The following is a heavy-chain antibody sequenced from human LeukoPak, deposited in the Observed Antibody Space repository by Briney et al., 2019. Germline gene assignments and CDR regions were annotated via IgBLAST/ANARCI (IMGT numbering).Heavy chain of an antibody. CDR1: GDSVSSNSAA. CDR2: TYYRSKWYN. J-gene: IGHJ5*02. Sequence: SQTLSLTCAISGDSVSSNSAAWNWIRQSPSRGLEWLGRTYYRSKWYNDYAVSVKSRITINPDTSKNQFSLKLSSVTAADTAVYYCARDRYYYDSSGTRWFDPWGQGTLVTVSS. CDR3: ARDRYYYDSSGTRWFDP. V-gene: IGHV6-1*01. D-gene: IGHD3-22*01.